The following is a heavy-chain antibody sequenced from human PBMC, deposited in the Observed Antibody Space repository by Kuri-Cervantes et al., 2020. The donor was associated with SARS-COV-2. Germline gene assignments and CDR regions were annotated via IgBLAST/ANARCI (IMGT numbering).Heavy chain of an antibody. CDR3: ARDWLRGGFDY. V-gene: IGHV3-23*01. CDR1: GGSISSPNYD. J-gene: IGHJ4*02. Sequence: ETLSLTCTVSGGSISSPNYDWGWIRQPPGKGLEWVSAISGSGGSTYYADSVKGRFTISRDNSKNSLYLQMNSLRAEDTAVYYCARDWLRGGFDYWGQGTLVTVSS. D-gene: IGHD3-9*01. CDR2: ISGSGGST.